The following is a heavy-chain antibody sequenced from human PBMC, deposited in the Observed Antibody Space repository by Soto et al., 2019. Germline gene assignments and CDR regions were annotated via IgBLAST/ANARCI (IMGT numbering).Heavy chain of an antibody. J-gene: IGHJ4*02. CDR3: ARDHNYYGSGSLDY. CDR1: GFTFDDYA. D-gene: IGHD3-10*01. CDR2: ISWNSGSI. V-gene: IGHV3-9*01. Sequence: EVQLVESGGGLVQPGRSLRLSCAASGFTFDDYAMHWVRQAPGKGLEWVSGISWNSGSIGYADSVKGRFTISRDNAKNSLYLQMNSLRAEDTALYYCARDHNYYGSGSLDYWGQGTLVTVSS.